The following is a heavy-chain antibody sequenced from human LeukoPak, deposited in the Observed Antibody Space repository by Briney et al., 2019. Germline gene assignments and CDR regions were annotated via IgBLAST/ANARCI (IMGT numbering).Heavy chain of an antibody. D-gene: IGHD1-26*01. CDR2: ISSTSSYT. CDR3: ARGSVYGSSPYNY. V-gene: IGHV3-11*06. Sequence: PGGSLRLSCEASRFSFSDYSMTWIRQAPGKGLEWVSYISSTSSYTDYADSVKDRFTISRDNARNSLYLQMNSLRAEDTAVYYCARGSVYGSSPYNYWGQGTLVTVSS. J-gene: IGHJ4*02. CDR1: RFSFSDYS.